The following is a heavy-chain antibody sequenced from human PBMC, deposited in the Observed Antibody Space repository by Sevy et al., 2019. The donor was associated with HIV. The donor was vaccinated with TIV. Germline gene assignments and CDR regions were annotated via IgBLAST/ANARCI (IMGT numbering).Heavy chain of an antibody. V-gene: IGHV3-15*05. Sequence: AGSLRLSCAASGFTFSKAWMNWVRQAPGKALEWVGRIQSKTDGGTTDYAASVKGRFTISRDDSKNTLYLQMNSLKTTDTAVYYCTTKKDLWSGSFYFDHWGQGTLVTVSS. CDR3: TTKKDLWSGSFYFDH. CDR2: IQSKTDGGTT. D-gene: IGHD3-3*01. CDR1: GFTFSKAW. J-gene: IGHJ4*02.